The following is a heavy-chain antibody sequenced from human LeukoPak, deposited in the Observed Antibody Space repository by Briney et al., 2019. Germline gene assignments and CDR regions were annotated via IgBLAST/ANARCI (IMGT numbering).Heavy chain of an antibody. CDR2: IYSSGST. D-gene: IGHD6-13*01. CDR3: ARLHSQDYFDY. CDR1: GGSISSSYYY. Sequence: SETLSLTCTVSGGSISSSYYYWGWIRQPPGKGLEWIGSIYSSGSTYYNPSLKSRVTISVDTSKNQFSLKLSSVTAADTAVYYCARLHSQDYFDYWGQGTLVTVSS. J-gene: IGHJ4*02. V-gene: IGHV4-39*01.